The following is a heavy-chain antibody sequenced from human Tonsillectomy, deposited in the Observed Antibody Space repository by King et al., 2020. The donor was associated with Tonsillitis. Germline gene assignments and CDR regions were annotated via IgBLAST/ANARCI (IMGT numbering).Heavy chain of an antibody. CDR2: INPNSGDT. J-gene: IGHJ5*02. V-gene: IGHV1-2*02. D-gene: IGHD3-3*01. CDR3: ARLSITIFGVVTSRDWFDP. CDR1: GYTFTGYY. Sequence: QLVQSGAEVKKPGASVKVSCKTFGYTFTGYYMHWVRQAPGQGLEWMGWINPNSGDTNYAQKFQGRVTITRDTSISTAYMDLSRLRSDDTAVYYCARLSITIFGVVTSRDWFDPWGKGTLVTVSS.